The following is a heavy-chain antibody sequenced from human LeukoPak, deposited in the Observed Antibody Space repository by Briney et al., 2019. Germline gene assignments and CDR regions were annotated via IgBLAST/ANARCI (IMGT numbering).Heavy chain of an antibody. CDR1: GGSISSGGYS. J-gene: IGHJ6*04. D-gene: IGHD2-15*01. V-gene: IGHV4-30-2*01. CDR2: IYHSGST. CDR3: ARALGVVAANLYGLDV. Sequence: SETLSLTCAVSGGSISSGGYSWSWIRQPTGKGLEWIGYIYHSGSTYYNPSLKSRVTISVDRSKNQFSLKLSSVTAADTAVYYCARALGVVAANLYGLDVWGKGTTVTVSS.